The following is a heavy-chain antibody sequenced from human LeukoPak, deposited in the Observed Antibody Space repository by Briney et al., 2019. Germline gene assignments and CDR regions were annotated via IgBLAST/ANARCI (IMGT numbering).Heavy chain of an antibody. CDR1: GFPFNNFG. V-gene: IGHV3-48*01. Sequence: PGRSLRLSCAASGFPFNNFGMNWVRQAPGKGLEWVSYISSSSSTMSYADSVKGRFTISRDNAKNSLFLQMNSLRAEDTAVYYCARGGAARPDYWGQGTLVTVSS. CDR2: ISSSSSTM. D-gene: IGHD6-6*01. CDR3: ARGGAARPDY. J-gene: IGHJ4*02.